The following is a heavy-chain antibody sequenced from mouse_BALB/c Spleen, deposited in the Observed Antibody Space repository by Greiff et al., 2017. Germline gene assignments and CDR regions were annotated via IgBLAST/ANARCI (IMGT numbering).Heavy chain of an antibody. V-gene: IGHV2-9*02. J-gene: IGHJ4*01. CDR1: GFSLTSYG. CDR3: ARDLLGRDYAMDY. Sequence: QVQLKESGPGLVAPSQSLSITCTVSGFSLTSYGVHWVRQPPGKGLEWLGVIWAGGSTNYNSALMSRLSISKDNSKSQVFLKMNSLQTDDTAMYYCARDLLGRDYAMDYWGQGTSVTVSS. CDR2: IWAGGST. D-gene: IGHD4-1*01.